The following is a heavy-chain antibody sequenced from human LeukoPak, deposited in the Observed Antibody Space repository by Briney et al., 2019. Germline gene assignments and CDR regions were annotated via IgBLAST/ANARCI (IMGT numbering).Heavy chain of an antibody. Sequence: VSVKVSCKVSGYTLTELSMHWVRQAPGKGLEWMGGFDPEDGETIYAQKFQGRVTMTEDTSTDTAYMELSSLRSEDTAVYYCATFPGVGATHYYFDYWGQGTLVTVSS. V-gene: IGHV1-24*01. CDR3: ATFPGVGATHYYFDY. D-gene: IGHD1-26*01. CDR2: FDPEDGET. J-gene: IGHJ4*02. CDR1: GYTLTELS.